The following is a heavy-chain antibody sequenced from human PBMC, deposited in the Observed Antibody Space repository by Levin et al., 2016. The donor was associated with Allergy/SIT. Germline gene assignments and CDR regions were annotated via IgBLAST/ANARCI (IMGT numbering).Heavy chain of an antibody. CDR1: GGSFSGYY. CDR2: INHSGST. V-gene: IGHV4-34*01. D-gene: IGHD6-13*01. CDR3: ARAAYSSSRNYYYMDV. J-gene: IGHJ6*03. Sequence: GSLRLSCAVYGGSFSGYYWSWIRQPPGKGLEWIGEINHSGSTNYNPSLKSRVTISVDTSKNQFSLELSSVTAADTAVYYCARAAYSSSRNYYYMDVWGKGTTVTVSS.